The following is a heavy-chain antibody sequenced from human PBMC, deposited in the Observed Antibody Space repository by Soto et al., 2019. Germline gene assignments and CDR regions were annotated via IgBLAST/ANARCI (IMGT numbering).Heavy chain of an antibody. CDR3: ANISPYYYDSSGYPLDAFDL. D-gene: IGHD3-22*01. V-gene: IGHV3-30*18. Sequence: GGSLRLSCAASGFTFSSYGMHWVRQAPGKGLEWVAVISYDGSNKYYADSVKGRFTISRDNSKNTLYLQMNSLRAEDTAVYYCANISPYYYDSSGYPLDAFDLWGQGTMVTVSS. CDR1: GFTFSSYG. CDR2: ISYDGSNK. J-gene: IGHJ3*01.